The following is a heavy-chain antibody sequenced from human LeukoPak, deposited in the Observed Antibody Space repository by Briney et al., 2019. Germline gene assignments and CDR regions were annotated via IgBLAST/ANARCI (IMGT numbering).Heavy chain of an antibody. J-gene: IGHJ4*02. V-gene: IGHV4-31*03. D-gene: IGHD2-15*01. CDR3: ARIWRGGVVFDY. Sequence: PSQTLSLTCTVSGVSISSGGYYWRWIRQHPGKGLEWIGYIYYSGSTYYNPSLKSRVTISVDTSKNQFSLKLSSVTAADTAVYYCARIWRGGVVFDYWGQGTLVTVSS. CDR2: IYYSGST. CDR1: GVSISSGGYY.